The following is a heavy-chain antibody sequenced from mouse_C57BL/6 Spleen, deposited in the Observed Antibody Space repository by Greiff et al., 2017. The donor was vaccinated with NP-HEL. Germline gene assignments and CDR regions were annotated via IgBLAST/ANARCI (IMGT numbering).Heavy chain of an antibody. V-gene: IGHV1-82*01. CDR3: ARGHYYGSSLFDY. J-gene: IGHJ2*01. D-gene: IGHD1-1*01. CDR1: GYAFSSSW. Sequence: VQLQQSGPELVKPGASVKISCKASGYAFSSSWMNWVKQRPGKGLEWIGRIYPGDGDTNYNGKFKGKATLTADKSSSTAYMQLSSLTSEDSAVYFCARGHYYGSSLFDYWGQGTTLTVSS. CDR2: IYPGDGDT.